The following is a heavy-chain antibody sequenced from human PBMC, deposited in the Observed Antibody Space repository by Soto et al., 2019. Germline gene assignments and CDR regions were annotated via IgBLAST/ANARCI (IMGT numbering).Heavy chain of an antibody. D-gene: IGHD3-10*01. Sequence: QVQLVQSGAEMKNPGASVKVSCKASGYTFTSYGISWVRQAPGQGLEWRGWISGFNDDTNHAQKLQGRVTMTKDTSTSTAYMELRSLKSDDTAVYYCARSGSYYPARNWFGPWGQGTLVTVSS. CDR2: ISGFNDDT. CDR3: ARSGSYYPARNWFGP. CDR1: GYTFTSYG. J-gene: IGHJ5*02. V-gene: IGHV1-18*01.